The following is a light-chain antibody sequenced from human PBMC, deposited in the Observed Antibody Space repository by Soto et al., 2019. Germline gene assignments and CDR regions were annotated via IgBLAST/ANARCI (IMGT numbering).Light chain of an antibody. V-gene: IGKV1-6*01. CDR2: GAS. CDR3: LQDFNYPWS. Sequence: AIQMTQSPSSLSASVGDRVTITCRASQGIRDDLDWYQQKPGKVPKLLIYGASNLQSGVPSRFSGSGSGTIFTLTISSLQPEDFATYYCLQDFNYPWSFGQGTKVDIK. J-gene: IGKJ1*01. CDR1: QGIRDD.